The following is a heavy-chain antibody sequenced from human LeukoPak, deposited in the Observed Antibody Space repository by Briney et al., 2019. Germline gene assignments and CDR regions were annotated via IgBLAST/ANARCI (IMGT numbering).Heavy chain of an antibody. V-gene: IGHV4-61*01. CDR1: GASISSASY. Sequence: SETLSLTCTVSGASISSASYWTWIRQPPGKGVEWIAHIYNGVNTNYNPSLKSRVTISVDTSKNQFSLRLNSVTAADTAVYYCARSRAFNSGAFDPWGQGSLVTVSS. CDR3: ARSRAFNSGAFDP. D-gene: IGHD1-26*01. CDR2: IYNGVNT. J-gene: IGHJ5*02.